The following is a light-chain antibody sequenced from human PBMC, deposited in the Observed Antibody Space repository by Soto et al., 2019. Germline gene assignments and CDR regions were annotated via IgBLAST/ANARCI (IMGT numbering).Light chain of an antibody. J-gene: IGLJ3*02. V-gene: IGLV2-11*01. Sequence: QSVLTQPPSVSGSPGQSVTISCTETSSDVGGYNYVSWYQQHPGKAPKLMIYDVSKRPSGVPDRFSGSKSGHTASLTISGLQAEDEADYYCCSYAGSYPWVFGGGTKLTVL. CDR1: SSDVGGYNY. CDR2: DVS. CDR3: CSYAGSYPWV.